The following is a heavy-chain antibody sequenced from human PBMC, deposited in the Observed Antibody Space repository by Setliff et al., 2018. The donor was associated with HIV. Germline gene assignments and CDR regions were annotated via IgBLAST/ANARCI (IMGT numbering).Heavy chain of an antibody. D-gene: IGHD1-26*01. CDR1: GYTFTNYW. CDR3: TRRRRAPGTEDLEAY. Sequence: SLKISCKASGYTFTNYWIGWVRQMPGKGLEWIGVIYPGDYVTRYGPSFQGQVSISADVSITTAYLQWSSLKASDTAMYYCTRRRRAPGTEDLEAYWGQGTLVTVSS. V-gene: IGHV5-51*01. J-gene: IGHJ4*02. CDR2: IYPGDYVT.